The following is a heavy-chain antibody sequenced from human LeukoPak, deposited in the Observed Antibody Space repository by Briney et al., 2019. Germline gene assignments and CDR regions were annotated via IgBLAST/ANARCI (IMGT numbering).Heavy chain of an antibody. J-gene: IGHJ4*02. CDR2: ISSEGSTT. CDR3: ARGLMTPNTYCDL. V-gene: IGHV3-74*01. Sequence: PGGSLRLSCAASGFTFSGYWMHWVRQAPGKGLVWVSRISSEGSTTHYADSVKGRFTISRDNSENMLYLQMNSLRDEDTAVYYCARGLMTPNTYCDLWGQGTLVTVSS. D-gene: IGHD2-8*01. CDR1: GFTFSGYW.